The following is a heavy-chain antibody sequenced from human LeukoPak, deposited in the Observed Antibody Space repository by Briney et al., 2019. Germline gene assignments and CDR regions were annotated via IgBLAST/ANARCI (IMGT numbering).Heavy chain of an antibody. Sequence: TGGSLRLSCAASGFTVSSNYMSWIRQPPGKGLEWVSVIYSGGSTYYADSVKGRFTISRDNSKNTLYLQMNSLRAEDTAVYYCARDRAAGAVWGDWFDPWGQGTLVTVSS. CDR3: ARDRAAGAVWGDWFDP. J-gene: IGHJ5*02. CDR1: GFTVSSNY. V-gene: IGHV3-66*01. D-gene: IGHD6-19*01. CDR2: IYSGGST.